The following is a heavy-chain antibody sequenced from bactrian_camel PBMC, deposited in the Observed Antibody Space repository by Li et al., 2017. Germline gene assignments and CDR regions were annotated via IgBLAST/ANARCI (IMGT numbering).Heavy chain of an antibody. CDR2: IDRDGRT. Sequence: VQLVESGGGSVQAGGSLNLSCAASGDTYSGNCMGWFRQAPGKEREAVAGIDRDGRTNYGDSVKGRFTISQDQEKNTLYLQLSSLKTEDTAMYYCAKELRPRLDEYNNRGQGTQVTVS. J-gene: IGHJ4*01. CDR3: AKELRPRLDEYNN. D-gene: IGHD1*01. CDR1: GDTYSGNC. V-gene: IGHV3S53*01.